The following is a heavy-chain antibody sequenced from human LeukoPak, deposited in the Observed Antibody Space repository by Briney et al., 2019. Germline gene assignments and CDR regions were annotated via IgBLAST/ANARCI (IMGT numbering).Heavy chain of an antibody. D-gene: IGHD3-3*01. J-gene: IGHJ6*03. CDR2: IFHSENT. V-gene: IGHV4-38-2*02. CDR1: GYSINSGYS. CDR3: ARGVVSPYYYYYMDV. Sequence: SETLSLTCTVSGYSINSGYSWGWVRQPPGKGLEWIGRIFHSENTYYNPSLKSRVTISVDTSKNQFSLKLSSVTAADTAVYYCARGVVSPYYYYYMDVWGKGTTVTVSS.